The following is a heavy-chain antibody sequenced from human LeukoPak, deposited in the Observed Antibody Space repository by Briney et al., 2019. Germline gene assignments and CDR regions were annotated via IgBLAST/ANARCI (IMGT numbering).Heavy chain of an antibody. CDR1: GYTFTSYY. V-gene: IGHV1-46*01. CDR2: INPSGGST. J-gene: IGHJ3*02. Sequence: ASVKVSCKASGYTFTSYYMHWVRQAPGQGLEWMGIINPSGGSTSYAQKFQGRVTMTTDRSTNTAHMELRSLRSDDTAVYYCARDLAGGGYAFNIWGQGTMVTVSS. CDR3: ARDLAGGGYAFNI. D-gene: IGHD3-10*01.